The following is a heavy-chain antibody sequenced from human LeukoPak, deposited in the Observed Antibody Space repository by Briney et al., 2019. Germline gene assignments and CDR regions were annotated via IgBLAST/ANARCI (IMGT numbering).Heavy chain of an antibody. J-gene: IGHJ3*02. Sequence: PGGSLRLSCAASGFTFNSYSMGWVRQAPGQGLEWVSAVSGSAYSKYYADSVKGRFTISRDNSKNTLYLQMNSLRAEDTAVYFCAKWMVRNDFWSGAFDTWGQGTMVTVSS. CDR3: AKWMVRNDFWSGAFDT. D-gene: IGHD3-3*01. V-gene: IGHV3-23*01. CDR1: GFTFNSYS. CDR2: VSGSAYSK.